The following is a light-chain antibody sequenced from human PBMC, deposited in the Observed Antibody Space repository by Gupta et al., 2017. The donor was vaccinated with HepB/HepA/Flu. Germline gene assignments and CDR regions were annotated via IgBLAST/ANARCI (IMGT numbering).Light chain of an antibody. Sequence: QSVLTQPPSASGTPGPRVTFSCSGSSSSFGGNYVYWYQQLPGTAPKLLIYRNNQRPSGLPDRFSGSKSGTSASLAISGLRSEDEADYDCAAWDDSLSAVVFGGGTKLTV. CDR2: RNN. CDR3: AAWDDSLSAVV. CDR1: SSSFGGNY. V-gene: IGLV1-47*01. J-gene: IGLJ2*01.